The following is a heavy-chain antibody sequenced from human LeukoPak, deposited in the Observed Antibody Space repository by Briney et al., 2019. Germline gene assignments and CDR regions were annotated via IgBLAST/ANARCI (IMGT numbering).Heavy chain of an antibody. CDR2: INPNSGGT. CDR3: ARGYDILTGYYY. V-gene: IGHV1-2*02. D-gene: IGHD3-9*01. Sequence: ASVKVSCKASGYTFTGYYMHWVRQAPGQGLEWMGWINPNSGGTNYAQKFQGRVTMPRDTSISTAYMELSRLRSDDTAVYYCARGYDILTGYYYWGQGTLVTVSS. CDR1: GYTFTGYY. J-gene: IGHJ4*02.